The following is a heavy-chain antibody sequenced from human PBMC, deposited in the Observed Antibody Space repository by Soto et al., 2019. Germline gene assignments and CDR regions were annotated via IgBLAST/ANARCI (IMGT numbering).Heavy chain of an antibody. V-gene: IGHV3-33*01. Sequence: QVQLVESGGGVVQPGRSLRLSCAASGFTFSSYGMHWVRQAPGKGLEWVAVIWYDGSNKYYADSVKGRFTISRDNSKNPLYLQMNSLRAEDTAVYYCARGLGIAAIWFDPWGQGTLVTVSS. CDR3: ARGLGIAAIWFDP. CDR2: IWYDGSNK. D-gene: IGHD6-13*01. CDR1: GFTFSSYG. J-gene: IGHJ5*02.